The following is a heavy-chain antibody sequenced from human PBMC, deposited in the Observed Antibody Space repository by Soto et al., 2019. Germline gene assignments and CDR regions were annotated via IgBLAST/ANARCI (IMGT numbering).Heavy chain of an antibody. Sequence: PVGSLRLSCAASGFTFSNAWMSWVRQAPGKGLEWVGRIKSKTDGGTTDYAAHVKGRFTISRDDSKNTLYLQMNSLKTEDTAVYYCTTGYYDFWSGYYTGYFDYWGQGTLVTVSS. CDR3: TTGYYDFWSGYYTGYFDY. J-gene: IGHJ4*02. CDR1: GFTFSNAW. V-gene: IGHV3-15*01. CDR2: IKSKTDGGTT. D-gene: IGHD3-3*01.